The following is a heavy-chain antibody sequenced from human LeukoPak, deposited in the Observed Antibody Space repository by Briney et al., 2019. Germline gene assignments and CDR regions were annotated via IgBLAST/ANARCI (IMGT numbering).Heavy chain of an antibody. Sequence: SETLSLTCTVSGGSISSYYWSWIRQPPGKGLEWIGYIYYSGSTNYNPSLKSRVTISVDTSKNQFSLKLSSVTAADTAVYYCARAFEGGRGELSPFDYWGQGTLVTVSS. CDR2: IYYSGST. D-gene: IGHD3-16*02. J-gene: IGHJ4*02. CDR1: GGSISSYY. V-gene: IGHV4-59*01. CDR3: ARAFEGGRGELSPFDY.